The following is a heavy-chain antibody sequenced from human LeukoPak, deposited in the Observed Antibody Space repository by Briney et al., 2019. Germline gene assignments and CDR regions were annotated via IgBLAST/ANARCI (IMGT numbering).Heavy chain of an antibody. CDR3: ATRGYSYAIDAFAI. Sequence: SETLSLTCTVSGGSISSYYWSWIRQPPGKGVEWIGYIYYSGSTNYNPSLKSRVTISVDTSKNQFSPQLSSVTAAAPAVYYCATRGYSYAIDAFAIWGPGTMVTVSS. V-gene: IGHV4-59*01. CDR2: IYYSGST. CDR1: GGSISSYY. J-gene: IGHJ3*02. D-gene: IGHD5-18*01.